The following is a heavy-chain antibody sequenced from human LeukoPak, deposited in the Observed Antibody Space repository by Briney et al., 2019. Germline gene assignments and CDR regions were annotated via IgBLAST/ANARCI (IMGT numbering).Heavy chain of an antibody. J-gene: IGHJ6*02. CDR1: GFTFSSYS. D-gene: IGHD3-22*01. CDR3: AKDYDSSAHSYGMDV. V-gene: IGHV3-48*04. Sequence: GGSLRLSCAASGFTFSSYSMNWVRQAPGKGLEWVSYISSSSTIYYADSVKGRFTISRDDAKNSLYLQMNSLRAEDTALYYCAKDYDSSAHSYGMDVWGQGTTLTVSS. CDR2: ISSSSTI.